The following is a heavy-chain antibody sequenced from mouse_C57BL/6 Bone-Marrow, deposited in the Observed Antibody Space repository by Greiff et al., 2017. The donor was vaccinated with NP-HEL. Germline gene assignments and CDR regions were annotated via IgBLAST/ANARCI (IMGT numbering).Heavy chain of an antibody. CDR2: IDPSDSYT. Sequence: QVQLQQSGAELVMPGASVKLSCKASGYTFTSYWMHWVKQRPGQGLEWIGEIDPSDSYTNYNQTFKGKSTLTVDKSSSTAYMQLSSLTSEDSSVYYCARRTWYFDVWGTGTTVTVSS. CDR3: ARRTWYFDV. CDR1: GYTFTSYW. V-gene: IGHV1-69*01. J-gene: IGHJ1*03.